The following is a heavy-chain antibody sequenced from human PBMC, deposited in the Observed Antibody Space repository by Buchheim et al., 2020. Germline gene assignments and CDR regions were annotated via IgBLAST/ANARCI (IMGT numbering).Heavy chain of an antibody. CDR3: ARDSREYTTSWKFYFYGMGV. CDR1: GFTFSDYG. Sequence: QVQLVESGGGVVQPGRSLRLSCAASGFTFSDYGIHWVRQAPGQGLEWVAGIDYDGNTEYYADSVRGRLTISRDSSTNTLFFQMNSLRAEDTAVYYCARDSREYTTSWKFYFYGMGVWGQGTT. CDR2: IDYDGNTE. J-gene: IGHJ6*02. V-gene: IGHV3-33*01. D-gene: IGHD5-24*01.